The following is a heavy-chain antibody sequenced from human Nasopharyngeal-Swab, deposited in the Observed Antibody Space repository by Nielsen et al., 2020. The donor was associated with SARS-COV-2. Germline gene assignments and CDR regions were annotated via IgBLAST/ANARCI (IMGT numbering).Heavy chain of an antibody. V-gene: IGHV3-11*04. D-gene: IGHD4-17*01. CDR1: AFTFGDYY. Sequence: GGSLRLSCAGSAFTFGDYYMSWIRQAPGKGLEWVSYISNSGDIIYYADSVKGRFTISRDNAKNSLYLQMNSLRAEDTAVYYCARPVHYAPVYYAMDLWGQGTTVTVS. CDR2: ISNSGDII. CDR3: ARPVHYAPVYYAMDL. J-gene: IGHJ6*02.